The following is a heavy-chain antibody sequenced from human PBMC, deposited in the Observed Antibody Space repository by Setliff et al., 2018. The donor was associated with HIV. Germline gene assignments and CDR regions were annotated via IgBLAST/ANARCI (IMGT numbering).Heavy chain of an antibody. V-gene: IGHV1-3*01. CDR1: GYSFSNFA. CDR3: AKTIAAAATLPFDF. Sequence: GASVKVSCKASGYSFSNFAIHWVRQAPGQRLEWLGWINAGSGNTRYSQKFQGRVTITRDTSASTAYMELSSLRSEDTAVYYCAKTIAAAATLPFDFWGQGTLVTVSS. D-gene: IGHD6-13*01. CDR2: INAGSGNT. J-gene: IGHJ4*02.